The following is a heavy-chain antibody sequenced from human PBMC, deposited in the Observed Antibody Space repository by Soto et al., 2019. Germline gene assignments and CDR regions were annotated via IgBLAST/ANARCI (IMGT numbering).Heavy chain of an antibody. CDR2: ISGRGGIT. Sequence: GGSLRLSCAVSGFTFSGYAMSWVRQAPGKGPEWVSAISGRGGITYYTDSVKGRFTISRDNSNNTLYLQMNSLRAEDTAVYYCAKAKNDFLSGSPNNWFDPRGQGTLVTVSS. D-gene: IGHD3-3*01. J-gene: IGHJ5*02. CDR1: GFTFSGYA. V-gene: IGHV3-23*01. CDR3: AKAKNDFLSGSPNNWFDP.